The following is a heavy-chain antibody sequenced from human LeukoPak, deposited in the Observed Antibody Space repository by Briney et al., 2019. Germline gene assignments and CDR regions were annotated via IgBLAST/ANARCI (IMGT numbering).Heavy chain of an antibody. J-gene: IGHJ5*02. Sequence: GGSLSLSCEASGFTFDNYWMTWVRQAPGRGLEWVANLKEDGSVKQHADSVRGRFTISRDNTKNLVFLQMSSLRAEDSAVYYCARSFTSRGIDWFDPWGQGTLVTVSS. CDR2: LKEDGSVK. D-gene: IGHD3-16*01. CDR3: ARSFTSRGIDWFDP. CDR1: GFTFDNYW. V-gene: IGHV3-7*01.